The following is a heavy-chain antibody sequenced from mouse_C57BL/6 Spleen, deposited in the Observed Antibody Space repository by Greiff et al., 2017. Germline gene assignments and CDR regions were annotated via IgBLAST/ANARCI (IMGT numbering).Heavy chain of an antibody. CDR3: ARRGYYYGSSPYYYAMDY. CDR2: ILPGSGST. CDR1: GYTFTGYW. J-gene: IGHJ4*01. D-gene: IGHD1-1*01. Sequence: QVQLQQSGAELMKPGASVKLSCKATGYTFTGYWIEWVKQRPGHGLEWIGEILPGSGSTNYNEKFKGKATFTADTSSNTAYMQLSSLTTEDSAIYYCARRGYYYGSSPYYYAMDYWGQGTSVPVSS. V-gene: IGHV1-9*01.